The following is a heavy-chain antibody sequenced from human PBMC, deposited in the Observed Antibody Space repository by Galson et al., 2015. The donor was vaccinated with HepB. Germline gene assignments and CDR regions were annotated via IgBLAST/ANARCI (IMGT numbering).Heavy chain of an antibody. Sequence: CAISGDSVSSNSAAWNWIRQSPSRGLEWLGRTYYRSKWYNEYAVSVESRITINPDTSKNQFSLQLNSVTPEDTAVYYCARARGYEVYYYGMDVWGQGTTVTVSS. J-gene: IGHJ6*02. CDR1: GDSVSSNSAA. CDR3: ARARGYEVYYYGMDV. CDR2: TYYRSKWYN. V-gene: IGHV6-1*01. D-gene: IGHD5-12*01.